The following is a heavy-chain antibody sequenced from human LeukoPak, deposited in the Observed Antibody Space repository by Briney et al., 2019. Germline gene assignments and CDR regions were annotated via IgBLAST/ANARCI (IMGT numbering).Heavy chain of an antibody. Sequence: SQTLSLTCTVSGGSISSGSYYWSWIRQPAGKGLEWIGRIYTSGSTNYNPSLKSRVTISVDASKNQFSLKLSSVTAADTAVYYCARGLSYYDSSGYYLGPFDYWGQGTLVTVSS. J-gene: IGHJ4*02. D-gene: IGHD3-22*01. CDR3: ARGLSYYDSSGYYLGPFDY. CDR2: IYTSGST. CDR1: GGSISSGSYY. V-gene: IGHV4-61*02.